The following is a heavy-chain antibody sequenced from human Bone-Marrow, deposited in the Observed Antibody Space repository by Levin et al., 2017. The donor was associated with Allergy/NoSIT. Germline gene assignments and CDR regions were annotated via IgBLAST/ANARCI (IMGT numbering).Heavy chain of an antibody. CDR2: ISGGGGI. Sequence: KASETLSLTCIVSGGSISIYYWSCIRQAPGKGLEWIGYISGGGGINYNPSLKSRVTMSIDASNNQFSLKLSSVTAADTAVYYCARGERLGLDVWGRGTTVTVSS. CDR3: ARGERLGLDV. V-gene: IGHV4-59*01. CDR1: GGSISIYY. J-gene: IGHJ6*04. D-gene: IGHD3-3*01.